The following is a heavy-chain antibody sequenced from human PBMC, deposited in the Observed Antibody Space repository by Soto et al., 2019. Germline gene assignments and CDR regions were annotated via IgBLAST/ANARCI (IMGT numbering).Heavy chain of an antibody. V-gene: IGHV3-23*01. CDR2: ISGSTVNT. D-gene: IGHD1-1*01. CDR3: AKERGFTKSIDF. CDR1: GFTFSSYG. J-gene: IGHJ4*02. Sequence: PGGSLRLSCAASGFTFSSYGMGWVRQVPGKGLEWVSAISGSTVNTYYVDSVKGRFTISRDNSKNTLYLQMSSLGAEDTAVYYCAKERGFTKSIDFWGQGTLVTVST.